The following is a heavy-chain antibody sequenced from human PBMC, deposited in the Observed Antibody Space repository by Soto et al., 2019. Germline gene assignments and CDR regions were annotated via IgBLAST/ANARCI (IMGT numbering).Heavy chain of an antibody. CDR2: IYTSGST. D-gene: IGHD3-3*01. J-gene: IGHJ4*02. V-gene: IGHV4-61*01. CDR3: ARTGNLWSGYSDQLDY. Sequence: PSETLSLTCTVSGGSVTGGYYYWSWIRQPPGKGLEWIGRIYTSGSTNYNPSLKSRVTMSVDTSKNQFSLKLSSVTAADTAVYYCARTGNLWSGYSDQLDYWGQGTLVTVSS. CDR1: GGSVTGGYYY.